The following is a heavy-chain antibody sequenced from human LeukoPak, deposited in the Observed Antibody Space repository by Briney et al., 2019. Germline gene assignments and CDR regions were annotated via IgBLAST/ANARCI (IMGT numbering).Heavy chain of an antibody. V-gene: IGHV4-61*05. D-gene: IGHD2/OR15-2a*01. J-gene: IGHJ4*02. Sequence: KSSETLSLTCTVSGGSISSSNYYWGWIRQPPGKGLEWIGYIYYSGSTNYNPSLKSRVTISVDTSKNQFSLKLSSVTAADTAVYYCARKVIFDYWGQGTLVTVSS. CDR1: GGSISSSNYY. CDR3: ARKVIFDY. CDR2: IYYSGST.